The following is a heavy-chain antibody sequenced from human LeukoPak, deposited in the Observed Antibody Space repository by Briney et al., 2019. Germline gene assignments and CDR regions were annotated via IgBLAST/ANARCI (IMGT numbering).Heavy chain of an antibody. J-gene: IGHJ4*02. CDR3: ARDAVYDSSGYYYVGYYFDY. CDR1: GFXFSSYA. Sequence: GGSLRLSCAASGFXFSSYAIHWVRQAPGKGLEYVSGISSNGGSTYYANSVKGRFTISRDNSKNTLYLQMGSLRAEDMAVYYCARDAVYDSSGYYYVGYYFDYWGQGTLVTVSS. CDR2: ISSNGGST. D-gene: IGHD3-22*01. V-gene: IGHV3-64*01.